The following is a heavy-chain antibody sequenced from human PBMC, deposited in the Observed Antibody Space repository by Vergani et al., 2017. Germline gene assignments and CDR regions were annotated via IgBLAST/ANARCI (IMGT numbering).Heavy chain of an antibody. V-gene: IGHV3-23*01. CDR2: ISGSDGST. CDR1: GFTFSSYA. CDR3: AKSVAGAPADY. J-gene: IGHJ4*02. Sequence: EVQILQSGGGLVQPGGSLRLSCAASGFTFSSYAMSWVRQAPGKGLEWVSVISGSDGSTYYADSVKGRFTISRDNYKNTLYLQMNSLRAEDTAVYYCAKSVAGAPADYWGQGTLVTVSS. D-gene: IGHD1-26*01.